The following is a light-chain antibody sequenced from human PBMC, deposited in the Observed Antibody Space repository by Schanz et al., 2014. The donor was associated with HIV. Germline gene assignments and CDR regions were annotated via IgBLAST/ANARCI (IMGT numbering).Light chain of an antibody. J-gene: IGLJ3*02. V-gene: IGLV2-14*03. CDR2: DVT. CDR3: SSYTSSSTWV. Sequence: QSVLTQPASVSGSLGQSITISCPGTSGDLGRYDSPSWYQQHPGQAPKLLIYDVTYRPSGISNRFSGSKSGYTASLTISGLQAEDEADYYCSSYTSSSTWVFGGGTKLTVL. CDR1: SGDLGRYDS.